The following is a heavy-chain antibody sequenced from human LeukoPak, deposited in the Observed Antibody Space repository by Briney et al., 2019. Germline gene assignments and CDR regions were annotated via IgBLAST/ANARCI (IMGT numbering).Heavy chain of an antibody. CDR1: GYMFTSYW. Sequence: GESLQISCKGSGYMFTSYWIGWVRQMPGKGLEWMGIIYPGDSDTRYSPSFQGQVTISADKSISTAYLQWSSLKASDTAMYYCARRYYYDSSGYLAFDIWGQGTMVTVSS. D-gene: IGHD3-22*01. CDR3: ARRYYYDSSGYLAFDI. V-gene: IGHV5-51*01. CDR2: IYPGDSDT. J-gene: IGHJ3*02.